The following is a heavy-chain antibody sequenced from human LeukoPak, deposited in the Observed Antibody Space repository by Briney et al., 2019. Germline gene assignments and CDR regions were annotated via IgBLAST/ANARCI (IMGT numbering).Heavy chain of an antibody. Sequence: ASVKVSCKASGYTFTSYDISWVRQAPGQGLQWMGRISAYNGNTNYAQKLQGRVTMTTDTSTSTAYLELRSLRSDDTAVYYCARDTPFCIGAGGYFDYWGQGTLVTVSS. CDR2: ISAYNGNT. CDR3: ARDTPFCIGAGGYFDY. V-gene: IGHV1-18*01. J-gene: IGHJ4*02. CDR1: GYTFTSYD. D-gene: IGHD6-13*01.